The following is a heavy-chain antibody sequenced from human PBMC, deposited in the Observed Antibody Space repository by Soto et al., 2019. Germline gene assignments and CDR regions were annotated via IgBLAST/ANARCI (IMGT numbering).Heavy chain of an antibody. Sequence: ETLSGSGTVSGVSISGGNVWSWVRQPPGKGLEWIGEVFDHGSTNYNPSLKRRVTMSVDKSQNDFSLNLTSVTAADTAVYYCARVLSGKKEWFDSWGQGILVTVSS. CDR2: VFDHGST. CDR1: GVSISGGNV. CDR3: ARVLSGKKEWFDS. D-gene: IGHD3-10*01. V-gene: IGHV4-4*02. J-gene: IGHJ5*01.